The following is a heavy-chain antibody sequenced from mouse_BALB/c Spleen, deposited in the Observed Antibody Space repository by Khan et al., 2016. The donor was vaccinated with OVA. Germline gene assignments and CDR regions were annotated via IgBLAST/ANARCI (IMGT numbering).Heavy chain of an antibody. CDR3: ARPSTMEYDYVMDY. J-gene: IGHJ4*01. CDR2: INHGGGGT. D-gene: IGHD2-1*01. CDR1: GFTFSSYT. V-gene: IGHV5-12-2*01. Sequence: EVELVESGGGLVQPGGSLKLSCVVSGFTFSSYTMSWVRQTPEKRLQWVAFINHGGGGTYYPDTVKGRFPISRDNAKNTLYRQMSSLKSEDTAMYYCARPSTMEYDYVMDYWGQGTSVTVAS.